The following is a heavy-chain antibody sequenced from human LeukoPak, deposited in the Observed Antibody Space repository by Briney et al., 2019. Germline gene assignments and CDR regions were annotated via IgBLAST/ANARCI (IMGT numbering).Heavy chain of an antibody. CDR2: IIPIFGTA. J-gene: IGHJ6*03. CDR3: ARVYGDYDGYYYYYYYTDV. D-gene: IGHD4-17*01. Sequence: SVKVSCKASGGTFSSYAISWVRQAPGQGLEWMGGIIPIFGTANYAQEFQGRVTITTDESTSTAYMELSSLRSEDTAVYYCARVYGDYDGYYYYYYYTDVWGKGTTVTVSS. V-gene: IGHV1-69*05. CDR1: GGTFSSYA.